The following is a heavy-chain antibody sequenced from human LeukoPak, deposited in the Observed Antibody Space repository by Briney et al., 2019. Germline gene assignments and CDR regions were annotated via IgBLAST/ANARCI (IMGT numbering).Heavy chain of an antibody. J-gene: IGHJ4*02. V-gene: IGHV3-21*01. CDR1: GFTFSSDS. Sequence: PGGSLRLSCAASGFTFSSDSMNWVRQAPGGGLEWVSSISSSSSYIYYADSLKGRFTISNDNAKNSLFLQMNSLRAEDTAVYYCVRDGWNDDYWGQGTLVTVSS. CDR2: ISSSSSYI. CDR3: VRDGWNDDY. D-gene: IGHD1-1*01.